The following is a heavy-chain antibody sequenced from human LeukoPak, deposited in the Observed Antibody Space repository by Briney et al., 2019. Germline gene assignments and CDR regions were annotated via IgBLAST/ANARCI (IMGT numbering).Heavy chain of an antibody. CDR3: ARDHQRGYAFDI. Sequence: PSETLSLTCTVSGGSISSYYWSWIRQPPGKGLEWIGYIYYSGSTNYNPFLKSRVTISVDTSKNQFSLKLSSVTAADTAVYYCARDHQRGYAFDIWGQGTMVTVSS. D-gene: IGHD3-10*01. V-gene: IGHV4-59*01. CDR1: GGSISSYY. J-gene: IGHJ3*02. CDR2: IYYSGST.